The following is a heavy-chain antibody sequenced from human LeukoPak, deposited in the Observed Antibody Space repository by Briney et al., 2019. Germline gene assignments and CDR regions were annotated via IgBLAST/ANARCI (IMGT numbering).Heavy chain of an antibody. D-gene: IGHD6-13*01. CDR1: GFTFSSYS. CDR2: ISSSSSYI. CDR3: ARAFGIAADRLDY. Sequence: GGSLRLSCAASGFTFSSYSMNWVRQAPGKGLEWVSSISSSSSYIYYADSVKGRFTISRDNAKNSLYLQMNSLRAEDTAVYYCARAFGIAADRLDYWGQGTLVTVSS. J-gene: IGHJ4*02. V-gene: IGHV3-21*01.